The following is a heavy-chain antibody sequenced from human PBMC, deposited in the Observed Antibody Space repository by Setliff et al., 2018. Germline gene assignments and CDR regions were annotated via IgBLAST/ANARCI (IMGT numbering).Heavy chain of an antibody. D-gene: IGHD4-17*01. V-gene: IGHV1-18*01. CDR2: ISTRNDDT. CDR3: ARRSGDRGMTTGWPDDFDY. CDR1: GYIFTRYR. Sequence: ASVKVSCKASGYIFTRYRITWVRQSPVQGLEWMGWISTRNDDTGYAQKFKGRVTLTSDTSTNTTYMELRSLRSDDTAVYYCARRSGDRGMTTGWPDDFDYWGRGTLVTVSS. J-gene: IGHJ4*01.